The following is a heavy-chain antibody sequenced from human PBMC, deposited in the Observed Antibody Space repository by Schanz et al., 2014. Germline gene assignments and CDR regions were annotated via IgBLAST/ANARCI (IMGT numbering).Heavy chain of an antibody. CDR2: IWYDGSNE. CDR1: GFTFSNHG. J-gene: IGHJ6*03. V-gene: IGHV3-33*01. D-gene: IGHD6-19*01. CDR3: ARDHQWLARYYMDV. Sequence: VQLVESGGGLVQPGRSLRLSCAASGFTFSNHGMHWVRQSPGKGLEWVALIWYDGSNEYYADSVKGRFTISRDNPKKTLYLQMNSLRAEDTAVYYCARDHQWLARYYMDVWGKGTTVTGSS.